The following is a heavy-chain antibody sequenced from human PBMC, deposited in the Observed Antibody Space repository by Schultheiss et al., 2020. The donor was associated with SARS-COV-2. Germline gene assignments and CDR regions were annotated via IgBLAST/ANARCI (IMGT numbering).Heavy chain of an antibody. D-gene: IGHD5-12*01. J-gene: IGHJ4*02. CDR1: GFNFSNHA. CDR2: ISGSGDST. CDR3: ARDFVGGYDWGTFDY. V-gene: IGHV3-23*01. Sequence: GGSLRLSCVASGFNFSNHAMSWVRQAPGKGLEWVSTISGSGDSTYYADSVKGRLTISRDNSKNTLYLQMNSLRAEDTAVYYCARDFVGGYDWGTFDYWGQGTLVTVSS.